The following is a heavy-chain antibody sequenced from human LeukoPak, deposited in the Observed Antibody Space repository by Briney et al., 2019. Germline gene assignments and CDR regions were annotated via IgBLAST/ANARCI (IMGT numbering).Heavy chain of an antibody. Sequence: GGSLRLSCVASGFTFSSYAMSWVRQAPGKGLEWVSAISGSSGGTYYADSVKGRFTISRDNFRSTLYLQMNSLRAEDTAIFYCAKEASSYSSWYYSDAFDFWGRGTMVTVSS. J-gene: IGHJ3*01. D-gene: IGHD6-13*01. CDR2: ISGSSGGT. CDR3: AKEASSYSSWYYSDAFDF. V-gene: IGHV3-23*01. CDR1: GFTFSSYA.